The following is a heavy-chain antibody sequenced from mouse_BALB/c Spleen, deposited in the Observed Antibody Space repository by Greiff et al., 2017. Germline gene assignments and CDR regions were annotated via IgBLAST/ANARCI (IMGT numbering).Heavy chain of an antibody. CDR1: GYTFTSYW. CDR2: INPSNGRT. J-gene: IGHJ1*01. CDR3: ARWKELGRYFDV. D-gene: IGHD4-1*01. Sequence: QVQLQQSGAELVKPGASVKLSCKASGYTFTSYWMHWVKQRPGQGLEWIGEINPSNGRTNYNEKFKSKATLTVDKSSSTAYMQLSSLTSEDSAVYYCARWKELGRYFDVWGAGTRSPSPQ. V-gene: IGHV1S81*02.